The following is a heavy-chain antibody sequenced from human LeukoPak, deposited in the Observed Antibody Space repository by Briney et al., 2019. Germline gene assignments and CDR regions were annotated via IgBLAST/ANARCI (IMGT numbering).Heavy chain of an antibody. D-gene: IGHD3-10*01. CDR1: GFTFSTYS. J-gene: IGHJ3*02. Sequence: PGGSLRLSCAASGFTFSTYSMNWVRQAPGKGLEWVSSIATSSDYIYYAGSLKGRFTISKDNAKNSLYLHMNSLRPDDTAVYYCARGRSITILRGVAISDGFDIWGQGTKVTVS. V-gene: IGHV3-21*06. CDR3: ARGRSITILRGVAISDGFDI. CDR2: IATSSDYI.